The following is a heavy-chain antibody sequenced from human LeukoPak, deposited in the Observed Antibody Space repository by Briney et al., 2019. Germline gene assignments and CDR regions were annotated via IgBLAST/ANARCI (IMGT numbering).Heavy chain of an antibody. D-gene: IGHD3-16*01. CDR3: ARSLRGAGRHDY. CDR2: IYTSGST. CDR1: GGSISSGSYY. J-gene: IGHJ4*02. Sequence: SETLSLTCTVSGGSISSGSYYWSWIRQPAGKGLEWIGRIYTSGSTNYNPSLKSRVTISVDTSKNQFSLRLNSVTAADTAVYYCARSLRGAGRHDYWGQGTLVTVSS. V-gene: IGHV4-61*02.